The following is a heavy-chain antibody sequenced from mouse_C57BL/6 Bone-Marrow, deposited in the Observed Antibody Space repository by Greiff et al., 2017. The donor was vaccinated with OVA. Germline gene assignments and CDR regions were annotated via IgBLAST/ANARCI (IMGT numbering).Heavy chain of an antibody. D-gene: IGHD2-4*01. Sequence: VQLQQSGPELVKPGASVKIPCKASGYTFTDYNMDWVKQSHGKSLEWIGDINPNNGGTIYNQKFKGKATLTVDKSSSTAYMELRSLTSEDTAVYYCARWGFDYDSTGGYFDYWGQGTTLTVSS. CDR1: GYTFTDYN. V-gene: IGHV1-18*01. CDR2: INPNNGGT. CDR3: ARWGFDYDSTGGYFDY. J-gene: IGHJ2*01.